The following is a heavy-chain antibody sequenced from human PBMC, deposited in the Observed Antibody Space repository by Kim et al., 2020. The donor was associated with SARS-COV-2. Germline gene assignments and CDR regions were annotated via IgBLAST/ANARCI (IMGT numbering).Heavy chain of an antibody. CDR1: GYSFTRDP. J-gene: IGHJ4*02. CDR3: ARGGRPLFDF. CDR2: INPATGKT. Sequence: ASVKVSCTTSGYSFTRDPVHWLRQTPGQSLVWLWWINPATGKTRYSQTFQDRIAISRDTSATTSYMELSTLTSEDTAVYYCARGGRPLFDFWGQGTPVTVSS. V-gene: IGHV1-3*01.